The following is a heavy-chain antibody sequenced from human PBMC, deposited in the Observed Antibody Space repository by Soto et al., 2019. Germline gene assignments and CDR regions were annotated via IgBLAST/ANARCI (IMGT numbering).Heavy chain of an antibody. CDR1: GFTFSSYA. D-gene: IGHD2-15*01. V-gene: IGHV3-23*01. Sequence: EVQLLESGGGLVQPGGSLRLSCAASGFTFSSYAMSWVRQAPGKGLEWVSSLTESGDRTYHADSVKGRFTISRDNSKKMLNLQMNSLRAEDTAVYYCAKRACSGGKCYFDHWGQGTLVTVSS. CDR2: LTESGDRT. CDR3: AKRACSGGKCYFDH. J-gene: IGHJ4*02.